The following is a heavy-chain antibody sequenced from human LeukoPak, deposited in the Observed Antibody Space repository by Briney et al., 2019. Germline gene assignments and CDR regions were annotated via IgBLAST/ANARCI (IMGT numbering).Heavy chain of an antibody. V-gene: IGHV5-51*01. J-gene: IGHJ4*02. CDR3: ARRSAFEGILDY. CDR1: GYSFTSYG. CDR2: IYPGDSDT. D-gene: IGHD3-3*02. Sequence: GESLKISCKGSGYSFTSYGIGWVRQMPGKGLEWMGIIYPGDSDTRYSPSFQGQVTISADKSISTAYLQGSSLKAPDTAMYYCARRSAFEGILDYWGQGTLVTVSS.